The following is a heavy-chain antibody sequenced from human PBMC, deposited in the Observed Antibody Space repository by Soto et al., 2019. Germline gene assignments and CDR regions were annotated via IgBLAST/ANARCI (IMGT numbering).Heavy chain of an antibody. CDR3: AHRGTYSGSWGVGWFDS. V-gene: IGHV2-5*02. D-gene: IGHD2-15*01. Sequence: QITLKESGPTLVEPTQTLTLTCSFSGFSLTNSGVGVGWFRQAPGKALECLGIIYCDNDRRYNPSLKTRLTITKDTSKHQVVLTMTYMEPVDTGTYYCAHRGTYSGSWGVGWFDSWGQGTPVTVS. J-gene: IGHJ5*01. CDR1: GFSLTNSGVG. CDR2: IYCDNDR.